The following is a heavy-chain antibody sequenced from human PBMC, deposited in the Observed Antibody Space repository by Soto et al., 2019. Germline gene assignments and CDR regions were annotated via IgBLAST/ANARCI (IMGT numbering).Heavy chain of an antibody. Sequence: QVQLQESGPGLVKPSQTLSLTCTVSGGSISSGGYYWSWIRQHPGKGLEWIGYMYYRGSTYCNPSLKSRVTISVDTSKNQFSLKLSSVTAADTAMYYCARDKTDKLVIALAGPDRWYGSYFDLWGRGTLVTVSS. CDR2: MYYRGST. CDR3: ARDKTDKLVIALAGPDRWYGSYFDL. D-gene: IGHD6-19*01. V-gene: IGHV4-31*03. CDR1: GGSISSGGYY. J-gene: IGHJ2*01.